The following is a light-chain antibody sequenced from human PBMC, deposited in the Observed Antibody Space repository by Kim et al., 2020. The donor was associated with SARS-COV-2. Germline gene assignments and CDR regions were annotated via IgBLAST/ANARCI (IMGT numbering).Light chain of an antibody. CDR1: SSDVGGYNY. CDR2: DVS. Sequence: GQSIAISCTGTSSDVGGYNYVSWYQHHPGKAPKLMIYDVSKRPSGVSDRFSGSKSGNTASLTISGLQAEDEADYYCSPYTSSTSYVYGSGTKVTVL. CDR3: SPYTSSTSYV. J-gene: IGLJ1*01. V-gene: IGLV2-14*03.